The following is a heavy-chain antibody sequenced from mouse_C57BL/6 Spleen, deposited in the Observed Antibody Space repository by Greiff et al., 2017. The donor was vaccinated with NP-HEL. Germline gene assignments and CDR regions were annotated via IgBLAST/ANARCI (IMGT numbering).Heavy chain of an antibody. D-gene: IGHD2-3*01. CDR2: IYPGDGDT. Sequence: VQLQQSGPELVKPGASVKISCKASGYAFSSSWMNWVKQRPGKGLEWIGRIYPGDGDTNYNGKFKGKATLTADKSSSTAYMQLSSLTSEDSAVYFCAIGGYYHYWGQGTTLTVSS. CDR1: GYAFSSSW. CDR3: AIGGYYHY. J-gene: IGHJ2*01. V-gene: IGHV1-82*01.